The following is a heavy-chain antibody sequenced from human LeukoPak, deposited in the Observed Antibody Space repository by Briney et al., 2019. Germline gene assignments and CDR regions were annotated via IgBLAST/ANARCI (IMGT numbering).Heavy chain of an antibody. Sequence: SGPTLMHPTQTLTLTFTFSGFSLGTSGVGVGWIRQPPGKALEGLALIYWNDDKRYSPSLKSRLTITKDTSKNQVVLTMTNMDPVDTATYYCAHSGEGYQLDLINDAFDIWGQGTMVTVSS. CDR1: GFSLGTSGVG. V-gene: IGHV2-5*01. J-gene: IGHJ3*02. CDR3: AHSGEGYQLDLINDAFDI. CDR2: IYWNDDK. D-gene: IGHD2-2*01.